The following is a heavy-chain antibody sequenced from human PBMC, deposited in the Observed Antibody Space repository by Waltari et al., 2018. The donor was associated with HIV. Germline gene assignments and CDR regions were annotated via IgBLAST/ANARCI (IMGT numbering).Heavy chain of an antibody. Sequence: QVQLVESGGGVVQPGRSLRLSCAASGFTFSNYGLHWVRQAPGKGLEWMAVIWYDGNNKYYADSVKGRFTISRDNAKNTLYLQMNTLRAEDTAVYFCARDPMFRGVITFFDYWGQGTLVTVFS. CDR1: GFTFSNYG. D-gene: IGHD3-10*01. CDR3: ARDPMFRGVITFFDY. CDR2: IWYDGNNK. J-gene: IGHJ4*02. V-gene: IGHV3-33*01.